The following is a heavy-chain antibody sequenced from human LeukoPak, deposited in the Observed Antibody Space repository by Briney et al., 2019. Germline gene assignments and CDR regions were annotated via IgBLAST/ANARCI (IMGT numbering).Heavy chain of an antibody. V-gene: IGHV1/OR15-1*01. Sequence: ASVKVSCKASGYIFTDYYMHWVRQAPGQELGWMGRINPNSGGTNYAQKFQGRVTMTRDTSISTAYTELSSLRSEDTATYYCARGPLPYYYDSSGYYYELDYWGQGTLVTVSS. CDR1: GYIFTDYY. D-gene: IGHD3-22*01. J-gene: IGHJ4*02. CDR3: ARGPLPYYYDSSGYYYELDY. CDR2: INPNSGGT.